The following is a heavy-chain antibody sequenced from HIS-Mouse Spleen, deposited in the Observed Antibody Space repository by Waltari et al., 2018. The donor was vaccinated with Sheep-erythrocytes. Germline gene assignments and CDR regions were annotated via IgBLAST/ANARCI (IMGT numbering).Heavy chain of an antibody. Sequence: QVQLVQSGAEVKKPGASVKVSCKALGYPFPSYDSNWVRQATGQGLEWMGWMNPNSGNTGYAQKFQGRVTMTRNTSISTAYMELSSLRSEDTAVYYCARGFWVYSSSSGFDYWGQGTLVTVSS. V-gene: IGHV1-8*01. J-gene: IGHJ4*02. D-gene: IGHD6-6*01. CDR3: ARGFWVYSSSSGFDY. CDR1: GYPFPSYD. CDR2: MNPNSGNT.